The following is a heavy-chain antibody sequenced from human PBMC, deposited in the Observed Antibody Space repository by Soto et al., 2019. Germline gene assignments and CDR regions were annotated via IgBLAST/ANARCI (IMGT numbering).Heavy chain of an antibody. Sequence: ASVKVSCKASGYTFTNYGITWVRQAPGQGLEWMGWITPSNGNTNYAREIQGRLTLTRDTSTSTASMELRSLRSDDTAVYYCARGASCSSTSCYDNFHYGLAVWGQGTTVTVSS. J-gene: IGHJ6*02. CDR1: GYTFTNYG. V-gene: IGHV1-18*01. CDR3: ARGASCSSTSCYDNFHYGLAV. CDR2: ITPSNGNT. D-gene: IGHD2-2*01.